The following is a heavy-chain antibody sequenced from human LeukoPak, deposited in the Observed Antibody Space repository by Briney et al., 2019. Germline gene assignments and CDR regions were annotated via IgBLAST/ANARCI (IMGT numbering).Heavy chain of an antibody. J-gene: IGHJ4*02. CDR3: ARDVGAVADLDRIDH. CDR1: GFTFSSYA. V-gene: IGHV3-30-3*01. CDR2: ISYDGTNK. D-gene: IGHD6-13*01. Sequence: PGGSLRLSCAASGFTFSSYAMHWVRQAPGTGLEWVTVISYDGTNKFYADSVKGRFTISRDNSKNTLYLQMNSLRVEDTAVYYCARDVGAVADLDRIDHWGQGALVTVSS.